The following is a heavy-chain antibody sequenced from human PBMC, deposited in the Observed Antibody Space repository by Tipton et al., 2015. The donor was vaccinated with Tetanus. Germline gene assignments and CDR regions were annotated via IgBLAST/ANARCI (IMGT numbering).Heavy chain of an antibody. J-gene: IGHJ4*02. CDR1: RTSVRGSSHY. D-gene: IGHD5-12*01. CDR2: ISYSGST. Sequence: TLSLTCGVSRTSVRGSSHYWNWIRQSPGKGLEWLGYISYSGSTNSNYSLKSRITISQDTSKNQFSLKLDSVTAADAAVYYCARPGVGGYTGYYFDFWGQGTVVTVSS. CDR3: ARPGVGGYTGYYFDF. V-gene: IGHV4-61*01.